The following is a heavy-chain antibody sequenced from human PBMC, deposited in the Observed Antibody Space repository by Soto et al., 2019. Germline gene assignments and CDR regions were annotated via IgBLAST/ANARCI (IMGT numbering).Heavy chain of an antibody. CDR3: AREWEVTGYWYFDL. D-gene: IGHD2-21*02. V-gene: IGHV3-13*01. Sequence: EVQLLESGGGLVQPGGSLRLSCAASGFTFSSYDVHWVRQVIGRGLEWVSAISTAGNSHYADSVKGRFTVSRENAKNSLYLQMNGLTVGDTAVYYCAREWEVTGYWYFDLWGRGTLVTVSS. CDR1: GFTFSSYD. J-gene: IGHJ2*01. CDR2: ISTAGNS.